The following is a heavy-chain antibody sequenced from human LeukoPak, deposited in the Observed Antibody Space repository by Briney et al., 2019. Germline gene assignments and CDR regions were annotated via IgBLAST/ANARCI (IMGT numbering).Heavy chain of an antibody. J-gene: IGHJ4*02. CDR2: MWSDGSSE. CDR1: GFTFRTYG. Sequence: GGSLRLSCVASGFTFRTYGMHWVRQAPGKGLEWVAVMWSDGSSEYYGDSVKGRFTISRDDSENTVYLQMNSLRAEDTAVYYCARDLYRSSFDYWGQGTLVTASS. D-gene: IGHD6-13*01. V-gene: IGHV3-33*01. CDR3: ARDLYRSSFDY.